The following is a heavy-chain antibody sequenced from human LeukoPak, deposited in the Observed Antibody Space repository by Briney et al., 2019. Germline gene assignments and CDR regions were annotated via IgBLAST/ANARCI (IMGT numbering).Heavy chain of an antibody. CDR2: ITNDGSST. CDR1: GLTFSSHW. D-gene: IGHD3/OR15-3a*01. CDR3: ARGGLGADFDY. V-gene: IGHV3-74*01. J-gene: IGHJ4*02. Sequence: GGSLRLSCAASGLTFSSHWMHWVRQAPGKGLVWVSRITNDGSSTTYADSVKGRFTISRDNAKNSLYLQMNSLRAEDTAVYYCARGGLGADFDYWGQGTLVTVSS.